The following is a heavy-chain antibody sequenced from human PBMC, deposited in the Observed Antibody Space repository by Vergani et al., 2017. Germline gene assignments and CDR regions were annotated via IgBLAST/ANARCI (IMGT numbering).Heavy chain of an antibody. CDR1: GYPFTSYY. Sequence: QVQLVQSGAEVKKPGASVKVSCKASGYPFTSYYMHWVRQAPGQGLEWMGLINPNSGGTNYAQKFQGRVTMTRDTSISTAYMELSRLRSDDTAVYYCARELSPHYLHYIVGATDAFDIWGQGTMVTVSS. CDR3: ARELSPHYLHYIVGATDAFDI. D-gene: IGHD1-26*01. CDR2: INPNSGGT. V-gene: IGHV1-2*02. J-gene: IGHJ3*02.